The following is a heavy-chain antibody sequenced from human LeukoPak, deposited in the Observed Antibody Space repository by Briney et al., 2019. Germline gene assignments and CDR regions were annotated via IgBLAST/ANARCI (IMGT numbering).Heavy chain of an antibody. CDR2: IKQDGSVK. Sequence: GGSLRLSCAASGFTFSTFWVNWVRQAPGKGLEWVANIKQDGSVKYYVDSVKGRFTISRDNAKNSLYLQMNSLRAEDTAVYYCAATGGSWADAFDLWGQGTMVTVSS. D-gene: IGHD2-15*01. CDR1: GFTFSTFW. J-gene: IGHJ3*01. CDR3: AATGGSWADAFDL. V-gene: IGHV3-7*03.